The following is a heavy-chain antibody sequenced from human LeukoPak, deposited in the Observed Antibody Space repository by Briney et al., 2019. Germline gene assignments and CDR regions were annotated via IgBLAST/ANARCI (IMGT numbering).Heavy chain of an antibody. CDR3: AADYYDSSGYHRAFDP. J-gene: IGHJ5*02. V-gene: IGHV1-58*02. Sequence: SVKVSCKASGFTFTSSAMQWVRQARGQRLEWIGWIVVGSGNTNYAQKFQERVTITRDMSTSTAYMELSSLRSEDTAVYYCAADYYDSSGYHRAFDPWGQGTLVTVSS. D-gene: IGHD3-22*01. CDR1: GFTFTSSA. CDR2: IVVGSGNT.